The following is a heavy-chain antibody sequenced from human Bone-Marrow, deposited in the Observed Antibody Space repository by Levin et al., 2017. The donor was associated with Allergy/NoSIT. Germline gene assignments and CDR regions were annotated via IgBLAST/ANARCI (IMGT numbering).Heavy chain of an antibody. CDR3: ATTVGDYFVGSGRFDS. J-gene: IGHJ4*02. D-gene: IGHD3-22*01. Sequence: SQTLSLTCSVSGGSISSSSYYWGWIRQSPGKGLEWIASIYYNGATYYNPSLRSRVTISMDTSKNQFSLKLNSVTAADTAVYYCATTVGDYFVGSGRFDSWGQGTLVTVSS. V-gene: IGHV4-39*07. CDR1: GGSISSSSYY. CDR2: IYYNGAT.